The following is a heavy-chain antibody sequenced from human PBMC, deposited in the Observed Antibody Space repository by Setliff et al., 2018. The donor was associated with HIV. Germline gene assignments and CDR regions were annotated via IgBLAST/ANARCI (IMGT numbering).Heavy chain of an antibody. CDR1: GFTFINYN. D-gene: IGHD4-4*01. V-gene: IGHV3-33*08. CDR3: ARGKSTVTTNSFDY. CDR2: IWYDGSNK. Sequence: PGGSLRLSCAASGFTFINYNMNWVRQAPGKGLEWVAVIWYDGSNKFYADFVKGRFTISRDNSKDTLFLQMNTLRAEDTAVYYCARGKSTVTTNSFDYWGQGTLVTVSS. J-gene: IGHJ4*02.